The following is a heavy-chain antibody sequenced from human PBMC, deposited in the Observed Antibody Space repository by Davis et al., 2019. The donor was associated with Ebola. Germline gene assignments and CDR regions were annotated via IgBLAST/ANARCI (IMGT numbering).Heavy chain of an antibody. CDR3: ARGRSPYSSGWYVDY. V-gene: IGHV3-21*01. Sequence: PGGSLRLSCAASGFTFSSYSMNWVRQAPGKGLEWVSSISSSSSYIYYADSVKGRFTISRDNAKNSLYLQMNSLRAEDTAVYYCARGRSPYSSGWYVDYWGQGTLVTVSS. CDR2: ISSSSSYI. CDR1: GFTFSSYS. D-gene: IGHD6-19*01. J-gene: IGHJ4*02.